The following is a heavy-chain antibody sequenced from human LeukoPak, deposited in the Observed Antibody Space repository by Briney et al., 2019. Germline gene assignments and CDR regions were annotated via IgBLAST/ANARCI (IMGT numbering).Heavy chain of an antibody. D-gene: IGHD2-15*01. CDR1: GFTFSSYA. J-gene: IGHJ4*02. CDR3: ARERYCSGGSCYSHFDY. CDR2: ISYDGSSK. V-gene: IGHV3-30-3*01. Sequence: GGSLRLSCAASGFTFSSYAMRWVRQAPGKGLEWVALISYDGSSKYYADSVKGRFTISRDNSKNTLYLQMNSLRAEDTAVYYCARERYCSGGSCYSHFDYWGQGTLVTVSS.